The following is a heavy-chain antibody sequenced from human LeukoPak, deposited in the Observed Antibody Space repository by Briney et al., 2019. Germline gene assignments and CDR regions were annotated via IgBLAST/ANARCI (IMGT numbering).Heavy chain of an antibody. V-gene: IGHV3-7*01. CDR1: GFTFSNYW. D-gene: IGHD2-21*02. CDR3: ARDGTYCGGDCYRRYFDL. Sequence: GGSLRLSCVASGFTFSNYWMSWVRQAPGKGLEWVANIKQDGSEKYYVDSVKGRFTISRDNAKNSLYLQMNSLRAEDTAVYYCARDGTYCGGDCYRRYFDLWGRGTLVTVSS. J-gene: IGHJ2*01. CDR2: IKQDGSEK.